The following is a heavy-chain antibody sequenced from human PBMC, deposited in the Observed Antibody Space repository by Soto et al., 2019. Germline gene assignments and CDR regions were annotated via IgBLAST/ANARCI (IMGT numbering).Heavy chain of an antibody. CDR3: ATGMSGGTDAFDI. J-gene: IGHJ3*02. Sequence: SVKVSCKASGGTFSSYAISWVRQAPGQGLEWMGGIIPIFGTANYAQKFQGRVTITADESTSTAYMELSSLRSEDTAVYYCATGMSGGTDAFDIWGQGTMVTVPS. D-gene: IGHD3-3*01. CDR2: IIPIFGTA. V-gene: IGHV1-69*13. CDR1: GGTFSSYA.